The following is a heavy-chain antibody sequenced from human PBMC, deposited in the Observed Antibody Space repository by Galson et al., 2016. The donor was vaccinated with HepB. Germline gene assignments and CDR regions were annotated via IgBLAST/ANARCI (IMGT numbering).Heavy chain of an antibody. V-gene: IGHV4-34*01. CDR2: INHSGRT. Sequence: SETLSLTCAVSGGSLSGSRSTYYWTWIRQAPGKGLEWIGDINHSGRTNYNPSLKSRVAISVDTSKKEFSLSLKSVTAADTAIYFCARSTGGFRGGTSGYAFVEGGQATVVTVSS. D-gene: IGHD6-25*01. J-gene: IGHJ4*02. CDR1: GGSLSGSRSTYY. CDR3: ARSTGGFRGGTSGYAFVE.